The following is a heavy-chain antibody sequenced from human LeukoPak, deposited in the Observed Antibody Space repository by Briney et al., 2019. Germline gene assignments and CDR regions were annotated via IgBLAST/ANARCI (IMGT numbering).Heavy chain of an antibody. CDR3: ARGAAGGDFDY. CDR2: IWYDGSNK. CDR1: GFTFSSYG. J-gene: IGHJ4*02. Sequence: GGSLRLSCAASGFTFSSYGMHWVRQAPGKGLEWVAAIWYDGSNKYYADSVKGRFTISRDNSKNTLYLQMNSLRAEDTAVYYCARGAAGGDFDYWGQGTLVTVSS. V-gene: IGHV3-33*01. D-gene: IGHD6-13*01.